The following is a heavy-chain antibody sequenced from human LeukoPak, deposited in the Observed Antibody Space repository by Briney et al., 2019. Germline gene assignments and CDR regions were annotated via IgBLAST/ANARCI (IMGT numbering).Heavy chain of an antibody. CDR1: GFTVSNNY. V-gene: IGHV3-53*01. CDR3: ASGGTGARKFYSDPFHY. J-gene: IGHJ4*02. Sequence: GGSLRLSCAASGFTVSNNYMSWVRQAPGRGLECVSILYSAGATYYTDSVRGRFTISRDSSKNTVCLQMNSLRAEDTAVYYCASGGTGARKFYSDPFHYWGQGTLVTVSS. CDR2: LYSAGAT. D-gene: IGHD2-15*01.